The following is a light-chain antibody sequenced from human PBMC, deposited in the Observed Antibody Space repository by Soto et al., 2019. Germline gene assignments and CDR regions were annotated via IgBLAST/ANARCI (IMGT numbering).Light chain of an antibody. CDR1: SSDVGGYNY. V-gene: IGLV2-14*01. Sequence: QSALTQPASVSGSPGQSITISCTGTSSDVGGYNYVSWYQQHPGKAPKLMIYEVSNRPSGVSNRFSGSKSGNTASLTISGLQAEDEADYYCSSYTSSSTKGFGGGTKLTGL. CDR3: SSYTSSSTKG. CDR2: EVS. J-gene: IGLJ3*02.